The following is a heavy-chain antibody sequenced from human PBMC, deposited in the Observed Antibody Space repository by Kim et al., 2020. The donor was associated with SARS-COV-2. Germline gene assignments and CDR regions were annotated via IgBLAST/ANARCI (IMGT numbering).Heavy chain of an antibody. J-gene: IGHJ4*02. CDR3: ARGRSGYPGDLDY. V-gene: IGHV4-39*01. Sequence: YNPSLKSRVTISVATSKIQFSLKLSSVTAADTAVYYCARGRSGYPGDLDYWGQGTLVTVSS. D-gene: IGHD3-3*01.